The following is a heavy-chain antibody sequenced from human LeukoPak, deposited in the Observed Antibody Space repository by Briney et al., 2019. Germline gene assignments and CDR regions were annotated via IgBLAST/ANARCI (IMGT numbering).Heavy chain of an antibody. CDR1: GFTFSSYA. J-gene: IGHJ4*02. CDR3: ARDVWQLCPGWGFDY. V-gene: IGHV3-30-3*01. Sequence: GGSLRLSCAASGFTFSSYAMHWVRQAPGKGLEWVAVISYDGSNKYYADSVKGRFTISRDNSKNTLYLQMNSLRAEDTAVYYRARDVWQLCPGWGFDYWGQGTLVTVSS. CDR2: ISYDGSNK. D-gene: IGHD6-6*01.